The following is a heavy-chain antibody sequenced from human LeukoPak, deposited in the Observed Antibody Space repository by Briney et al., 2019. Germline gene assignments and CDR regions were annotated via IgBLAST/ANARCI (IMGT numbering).Heavy chain of an antibody. CDR1: GGSISSYY. V-gene: IGHV4-59*01. Sequence: SETLSLTCTVAGGSISSYYWSWIRQPPGKGLEWIGYIYYSGSTNYNPSLKSRVAISVDTSKNQFSLKLSSVTAADTAVYYCARGLPAASFDPWGQGTLVTVSS. CDR2: IYYSGST. CDR3: ARGLPAASFDP. J-gene: IGHJ5*02. D-gene: IGHD2-2*01.